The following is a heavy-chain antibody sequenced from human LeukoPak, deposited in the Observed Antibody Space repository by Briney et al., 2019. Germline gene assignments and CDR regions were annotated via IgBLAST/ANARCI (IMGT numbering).Heavy chain of an antibody. CDR3: ASIAAPYYFDY. Sequence: GASVKVSCKASGYTFTGYYMHWVRQAPGQGLEWMGWINPNSGGTNYAQKFQGRVTMTEDTSTDTAYMELSSLRSEDTAVYYCASIAAPYYFDYWGQGTLVTVSS. CDR1: GYTFTGYY. CDR2: INPNSGGT. D-gene: IGHD2-15*01. J-gene: IGHJ4*02. V-gene: IGHV1-2*02.